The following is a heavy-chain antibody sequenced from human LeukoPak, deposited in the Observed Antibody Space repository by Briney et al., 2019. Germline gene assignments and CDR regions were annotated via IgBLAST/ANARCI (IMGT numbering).Heavy chain of an antibody. CDR3: ARGKGIYCGGDCSALDY. CDR1: GFTFSDYA. J-gene: IGHJ4*02. Sequence: GGSLRLSCAASGFTFSDYAIHWVRQAPGKGLEYVSAISTNGGITYYADSVKGRFTISRDNSKNTLFLQMGSLRAEDMAVYYCARGKGIYCGGDCSALDYWGQGTLVTVPS. V-gene: IGHV3-64*02. D-gene: IGHD2-21*02. CDR2: ISTNGGIT.